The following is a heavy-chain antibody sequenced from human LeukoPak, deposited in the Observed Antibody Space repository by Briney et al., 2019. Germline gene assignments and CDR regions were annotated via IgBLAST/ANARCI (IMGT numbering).Heavy chain of an antibody. V-gene: IGHV3-23*01. CDR3: ARDPNGDYIGAFDM. D-gene: IGHD4-17*01. Sequence: GGSLRLSCTASGFTFSAYAMMWVRQVPGKGPEWVSAIRGGGGSAFYADSVKGRFTISRDNSKYTLFLQMNSLRAEDTAVYYCARDPNGDYIGAFDMWGPGTMVTVSS. CDR2: IRGGGGSA. CDR1: GFTFSAYA. J-gene: IGHJ3*02.